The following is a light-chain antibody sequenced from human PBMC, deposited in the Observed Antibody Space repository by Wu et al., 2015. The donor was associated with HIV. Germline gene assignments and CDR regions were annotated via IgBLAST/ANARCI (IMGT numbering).Light chain of an antibody. CDR1: QSISSW. V-gene: IGKV1-5*03. Sequence: DIQMTQSPSTLSASVGDRVTITCRASQSISSWLAWYQQKPGKAPKLLIYRASSLESGVPSRFSGSGSETFFTLTINNVQPDDFATYYCQQYKSLYSFGQGTKVEMK. J-gene: IGKJ2*03. CDR3: QQYKSLYS. CDR2: RAS.